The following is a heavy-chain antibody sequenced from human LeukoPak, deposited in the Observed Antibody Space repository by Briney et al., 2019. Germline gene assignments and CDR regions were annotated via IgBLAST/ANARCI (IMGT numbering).Heavy chain of an antibody. Sequence: GGSLRHSCAPSGFTFSVFYMCCVCPAPGKRVWWVLYICIGGSPTYYAVALKGRITIPRDNAKNSLYLQMNSLRTEETAVYYCAKAHQASLWFGESINYNYYGMDVWGQGATATVSS. V-gene: IGHV3-11*01. CDR1: GFTFSVFY. D-gene: IGHD3-10*01. CDR3: AKAHQASLWFGESINYNYYGMDV. CDR2: ICIGGSPT. J-gene: IGHJ6*02.